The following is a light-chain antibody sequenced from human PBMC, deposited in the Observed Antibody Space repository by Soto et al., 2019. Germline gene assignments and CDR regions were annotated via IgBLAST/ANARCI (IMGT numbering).Light chain of an antibody. V-gene: IGLV1-44*01. J-gene: IGLJ3*02. CDR3: AAWADSLKGWV. CDR1: SSNIGSET. CDR2: ANN. Sequence: QSVLTQPPSASGTPGQRVTISCSGSSSNIGSETVNWYQQVPGTAPKLLIYANNQRPSGVPDRFSVSKSGTSASLAIGGLQSEDEADYYCAAWADSLKGWVFGGGTKVTVL.